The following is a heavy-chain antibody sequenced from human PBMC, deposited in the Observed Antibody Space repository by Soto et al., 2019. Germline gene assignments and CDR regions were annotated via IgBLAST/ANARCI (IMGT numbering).Heavy chain of an antibody. CDR2: IYYSGNN. J-gene: IGHJ6*02. V-gene: IGHV4-30-4*01. CDR1: GGSISSGYYY. CDR3: ASSSLYGMEV. Sequence: SETLSLTCSVSGGSISSGYYYWSWIRPPPGKGLEWVGNIYYSGNNYSNPAHKSRLIISINTYKNQSSQKVGSMAAAEPAVYYCASSSLYGMEVSGQGNTVTVSS.